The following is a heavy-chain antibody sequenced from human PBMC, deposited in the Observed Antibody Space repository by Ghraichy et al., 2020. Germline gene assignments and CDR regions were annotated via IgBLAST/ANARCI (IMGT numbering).Heavy chain of an antibody. Sequence: GGSLRLSCGASGFAFSSYTVNWLRQAPGKGLEWVSGIGGRGLSTYYADSVKGRFTMSRDNSRNTLYLQMTSLRAEDTAVYFCARGWAGFGDLKYYFESWGPGALGSVSS. J-gene: IGHJ4*02. CDR2: IGGRGLST. CDR3: ARGWAGFGDLKYYFES. D-gene: IGHD3-10*01. V-gene: IGHV3-23*01. CDR1: GFAFSSYT.